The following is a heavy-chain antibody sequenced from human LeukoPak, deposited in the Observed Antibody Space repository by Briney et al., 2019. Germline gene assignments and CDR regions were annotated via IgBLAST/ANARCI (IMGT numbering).Heavy chain of an antibody. Sequence: PSETLSLTCTVSGSSISSSSYYWGWIRQPPGKGLEWIGSIYYSGSTYYNPSLKSRVTISVDTSKNQLSLKLSSVTAADTAVYFCARSGGLWLLTYYFDYWGQGTLVTVSS. V-gene: IGHV4-39*07. CDR3: ARSGGLWLLTYYFDY. J-gene: IGHJ4*02. CDR2: IYYSGST. D-gene: IGHD3-22*01. CDR1: GSSISSSSYY.